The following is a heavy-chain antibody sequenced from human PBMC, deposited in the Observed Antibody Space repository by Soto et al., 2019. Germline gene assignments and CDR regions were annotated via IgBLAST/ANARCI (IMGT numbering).Heavy chain of an antibody. J-gene: IGHJ6*02. CDR2: IYLDDDK. CDR1: GFSLSTSGVG. D-gene: IGHD6-19*01. V-gene: IGHV2-5*02. CDR3: ANRRQVRDSSGWRDYYGMDV. Sequence: SGPTLVKPTQTLTLTCTFSGFSLSTSGVGVGWIRQPPGKALEWLALIYLDDDKRYSPSLKSRLTITKDTSNNQVVLTMTNMDPVDTATYYCANRRQVRDSSGWRDYYGMDVWGQGTTVTVSS.